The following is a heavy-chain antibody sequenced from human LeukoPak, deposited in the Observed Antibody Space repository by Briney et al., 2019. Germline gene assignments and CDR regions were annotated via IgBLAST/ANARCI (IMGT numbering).Heavy chain of an antibody. J-gene: IGHJ3*02. Sequence: PGGSLRLSCAASGFIFKNYGMHWVHQAPGKGLEWVAFIRYDRSNKYYADSVKGRFTISRDNAKNSLYLQMNSLRAEDTAVYYCATPGGARDDAFDIWGQGTMVTVSS. V-gene: IGHV3-30*02. CDR2: IRYDRSNK. CDR3: ATPGGARDDAFDI. D-gene: IGHD3-10*01. CDR1: GFIFKNYG.